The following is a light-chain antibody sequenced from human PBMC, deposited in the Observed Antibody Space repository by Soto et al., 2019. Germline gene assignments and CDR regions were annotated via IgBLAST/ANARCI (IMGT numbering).Light chain of an antibody. CDR3: SSYTSSSSVV. CDR2: DVR. V-gene: IGLV2-14*01. CDR1: RSRVGGYHC. J-gene: IGLJ2*01. Sequence: QSALSEPAPVCGSPAQSITLSSSGTRSRVGGYHCVSLYQQHRGKAPKLMIYDVRKRPSGVSNRFSGSKSGYTASLTISGLQAEDEADYYCSSYTSSSSVVFGGGTKVTVL.